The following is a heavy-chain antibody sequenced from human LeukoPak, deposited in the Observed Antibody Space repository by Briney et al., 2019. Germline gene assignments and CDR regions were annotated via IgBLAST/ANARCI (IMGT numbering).Heavy chain of an antibody. CDR1: GGSFSGYY. Sequence: PSETLSLTCAVYGGSFSGYYWSWIRQPPGNGLEWIGEINHSGSTNYNPSLKSRVTISVDTSKNQFSLKLSSVTAADTAVYYCASRLFRYYYYGMDVWGQGTTVTVSS. J-gene: IGHJ6*02. D-gene: IGHD3-10*01. CDR2: INHSGST. CDR3: ASRLFRYYYYGMDV. V-gene: IGHV4-34*01.